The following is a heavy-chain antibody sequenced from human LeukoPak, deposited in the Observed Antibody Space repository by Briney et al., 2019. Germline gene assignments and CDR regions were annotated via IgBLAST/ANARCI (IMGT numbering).Heavy chain of an antibody. CDR2: IYSGGNT. Sequence: GGSLRLSCEASGFTVSSNFMSWVRQAPGKGLEWVSVIYSGGNTYYADYVKGRFTISRDNSKNTLYLQMNSLRAEDTAVYHCARDRLPPLGAFDIWGQGTMVTVSS. CDR1: GFTVSSNF. CDR3: ARDRLPPLGAFDI. V-gene: IGHV3-66*01. J-gene: IGHJ3*02. D-gene: IGHD3-16*01.